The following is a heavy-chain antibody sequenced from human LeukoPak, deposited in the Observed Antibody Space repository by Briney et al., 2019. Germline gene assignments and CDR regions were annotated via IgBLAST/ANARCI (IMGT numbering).Heavy chain of an antibody. J-gene: IGHJ4*02. Sequence: SDTLSLTCTVSSDSFSSYHWSWLRQPPGKGLEWIGYISSRGSTSYNPSLKSRVSISVDTSKNQFSLRLNSVTAADTAVYYCARVGRGDHTWGSYSCDHWGQGTLVSVSS. CDR1: SDSFSSYH. CDR2: ISSRGST. D-gene: IGHD3-16*01. CDR3: ARVGRGDHTWGSYSCDH. V-gene: IGHV4-59*07.